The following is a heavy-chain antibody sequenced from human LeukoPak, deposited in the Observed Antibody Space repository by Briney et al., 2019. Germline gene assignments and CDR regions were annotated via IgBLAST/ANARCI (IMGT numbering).Heavy chain of an antibody. V-gene: IGHV4-30-4*01. CDR2: IYYSGST. Sequence: SQTLSLTCTVSGGSISSGDYYWSWIRQPPGTGLEWIGYIYYSGSTYYNPSLKSRVTISVDTSKNQFSLKLSSVTAADTAVYYCAREVPAAPGFFDYWGQGTLVTVSS. CDR3: AREVPAAPGFFDY. D-gene: IGHD2-2*01. CDR1: GGSISSGDYY. J-gene: IGHJ4*02.